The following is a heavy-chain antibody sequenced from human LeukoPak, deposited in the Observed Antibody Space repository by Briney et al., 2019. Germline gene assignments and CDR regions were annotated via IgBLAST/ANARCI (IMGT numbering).Heavy chain of an antibody. CDR3: ARGGSGWNWFDP. D-gene: IGHD6-19*01. Sequence: SETLSLTCTVSGGSISGYYWSWIRQPAGKGLEWIRRTYTTGNSIYNPSFKSRFTMSVATSKTQFNWRVTAVTARDTAVYYCARGGSGWNWFDPWGQGTLVTVSS. V-gene: IGHV4-4*07. CDR1: GGSISGYY. CDR2: TYTTGNS. J-gene: IGHJ5*02.